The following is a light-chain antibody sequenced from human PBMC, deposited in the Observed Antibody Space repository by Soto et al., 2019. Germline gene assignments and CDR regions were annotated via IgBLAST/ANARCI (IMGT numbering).Light chain of an antibody. Sequence: QSALTQPASVSGSPGQSITISCTGTSSDVGGHNYVSWYQQHPGKAPKNMIYEVNNGPSGVSDRFSGSKSGNTASLAISGVQSEDEADYYCSTWDVSLNGWVFGGGTQLTVL. CDR1: SSDVGGHNY. J-gene: IGLJ3*02. CDR3: STWDVSLNGWV. CDR2: EVN. V-gene: IGLV2-14*01.